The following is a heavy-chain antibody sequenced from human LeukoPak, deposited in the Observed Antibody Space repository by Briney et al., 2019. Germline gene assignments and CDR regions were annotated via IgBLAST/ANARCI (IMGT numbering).Heavy chain of an antibody. Sequence: SQTLSLTCTVSGGSISSGGYYWSWIRQPPGKGLEWIGYIYHSGSTYYNPSLKSRVTISVDTSKNQFSLKLSSVTAADTAVYYCAREVVVTAIERWFDYWGQGTLVTVSS. J-gene: IGHJ4*02. CDR2: IYHSGST. D-gene: IGHD2-21*02. CDR1: GGSISSGGYY. V-gene: IGHV4-30-2*01. CDR3: AREVVVTAIERWFDY.